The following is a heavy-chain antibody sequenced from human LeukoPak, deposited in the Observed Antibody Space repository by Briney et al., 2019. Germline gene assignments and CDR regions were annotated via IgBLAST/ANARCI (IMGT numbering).Heavy chain of an antibody. CDR3: ARGDVLLAGRWYDFWSGYYYSDYYYGMDA. CDR1: GYTFTSYY. Sequence: ASVKVSCKASGYTFTSYYMHWVRQAPGQGLEWMGIINPSGGSTSYAQKFQGRVTMTRDTSTSTVYMELSSLRSEDTAVYYCARGDVLLAGRWYDFWSGYYYSDYYYGMDAWGQGTTVTVSS. D-gene: IGHD3-3*01. V-gene: IGHV1-46*01. CDR2: INPSGGST. J-gene: IGHJ6*02.